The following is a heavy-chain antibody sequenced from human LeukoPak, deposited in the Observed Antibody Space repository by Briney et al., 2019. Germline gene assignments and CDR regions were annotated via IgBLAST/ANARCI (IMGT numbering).Heavy chain of an antibody. Sequence: SETLSLTCTVSGGSISSSSYYWGWIRQPPGKGLEWIGSIYYSGSTYYNPSLKSRVTISVDTSNNQFSLELTSVTAADTAVYYCARRAYGSGSFNRYYFDYWGQGTLVAVSS. V-gene: IGHV4-39*07. CDR3: ARRAYGSGSFNRYYFDY. J-gene: IGHJ4*02. CDR1: GGSISSSSYY. D-gene: IGHD3-10*01. CDR2: IYYSGST.